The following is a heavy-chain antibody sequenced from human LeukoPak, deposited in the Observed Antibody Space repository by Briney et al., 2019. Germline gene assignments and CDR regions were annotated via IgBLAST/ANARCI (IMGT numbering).Heavy chain of an antibody. CDR1: GYTFISYD. Sequence: ASVKVSCKASGYTFISYDINWVRRATGQGLEWMGWMNPNSGNTGYAQKFQGRVTITRNTSISTAYMELSSLRSEDTAVYYCARGNVLLWFGELSHFDYWSQGTLVTVSS. CDR2: MNPNSGNT. J-gene: IGHJ4*02. V-gene: IGHV1-8*03. CDR3: ARGNVLLWFGELSHFDY. D-gene: IGHD3-10*01.